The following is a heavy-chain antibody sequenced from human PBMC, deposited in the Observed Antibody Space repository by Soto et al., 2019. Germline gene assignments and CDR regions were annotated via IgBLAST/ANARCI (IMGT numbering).Heavy chain of an antibody. CDR2: IYSGGTT. D-gene: IGHD6-6*01. J-gene: IGHJ5*02. CDR1: GFTVSSNY. CDR3: ARAWWSSSRWFDP. V-gene: IGHV3-53*02. Sequence: EVQLVETGGGLIQPGGSLRLSCEVTGFTVSSNYMSWVRQVPGKGLEWVSVIYSGGTTYSADSVKGRFTISRDDSKNTLYLQMNSLRAEDTAVYYCARAWWSSSRWFDPWGQGTLVTVSS.